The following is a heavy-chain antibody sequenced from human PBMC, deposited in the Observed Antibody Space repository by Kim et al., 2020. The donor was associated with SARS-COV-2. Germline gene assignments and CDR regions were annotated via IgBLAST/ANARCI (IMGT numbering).Heavy chain of an antibody. D-gene: IGHD3-10*01. J-gene: IGHJ4*02. CDR1: GGSFSGYY. Sequence: SETLSLICAVYGGSFSGYYWSWIRQPPGKGLEWIGEINHSGSTNYNPSLKSRVTISVDTSKNQFSLKLSSVTAADTAVYYCARGWGKYYYGSGSYYNRAPYFDNWGQGTLVTVSS. CDR2: INHSGST. V-gene: IGHV4-34*01. CDR3: ARGWGKYYYGSGSYYNRAPYFDN.